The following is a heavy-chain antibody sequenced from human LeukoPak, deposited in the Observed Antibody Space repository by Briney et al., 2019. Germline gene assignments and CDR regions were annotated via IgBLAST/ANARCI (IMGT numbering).Heavy chain of an antibody. V-gene: IGHV3-11*04. Sequence: GGSLRLSCAASGFTFSDYYMSWIRQAPGKGLEWVSYISSSGSTIYYADSVKGRFTISRDNAENSLYLQMNSLRAEETAVYYCARAQYSGSHSPFDYWGQGTLVTVSS. CDR3: ARAQYSGSHSPFDY. CDR1: GFTFSDYY. CDR2: ISSSGSTI. J-gene: IGHJ4*02. D-gene: IGHD1-26*01.